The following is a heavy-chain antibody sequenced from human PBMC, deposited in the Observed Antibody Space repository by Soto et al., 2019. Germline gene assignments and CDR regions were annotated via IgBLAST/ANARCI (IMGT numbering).Heavy chain of an antibody. CDR3: ARKIVVVPAARDWFDP. CDR2: IYYSGST. D-gene: IGHD2-2*01. J-gene: IGHJ5*02. CDR1: GGSISSSSYY. V-gene: IGHV4-39*01. Sequence: QLQLQESGPGLVKPSETLSLTCTVSGGSISSSSYYWGWIRQPPGKGLEWIGSIYYSGSTYYNPSRKSRVTISVDTSKNQFSLKLSSVTAADTAVYYCARKIVVVPAARDWFDPWGQGTLVTVSS.